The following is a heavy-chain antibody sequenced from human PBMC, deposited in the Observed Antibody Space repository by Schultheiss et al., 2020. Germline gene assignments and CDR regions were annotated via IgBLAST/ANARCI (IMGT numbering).Heavy chain of an antibody. CDR2: IWYDGSNK. CDR3: ARALEDCYYYGMDV. CDR1: GVTFSSYG. Sequence: GGSLRLSCAASGVTFSSYGMHWVRQAPGKGLEWVAVIWYDGSNKYHADSVKGRFTISRDNSKNTLYLQMNSLRAEDTAVYYCARALEDCYYYGMDVWGQGTTVTVSS. D-gene: IGHD3-3*01. V-gene: IGHV3-33*01. J-gene: IGHJ6*02.